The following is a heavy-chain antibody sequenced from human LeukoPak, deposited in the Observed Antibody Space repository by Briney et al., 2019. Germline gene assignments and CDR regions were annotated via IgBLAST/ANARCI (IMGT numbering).Heavy chain of an antibody. D-gene: IGHD6-13*01. CDR1: GFTFSSYW. J-gene: IGHJ6*03. CDR2: IKQDGSEK. Sequence: GGSLRLSCAASGFTFSSYWMSWVRQAPGKGLEWVANIKQDGSEKYYVDSVKGRFTISRDNAKNSLYLQRNSLRAEDTAVYYCAREGIAAADTYYYYYMDVWGKGTTVTVSS. V-gene: IGHV3-7*01. CDR3: AREGIAAADTYYYYYMDV.